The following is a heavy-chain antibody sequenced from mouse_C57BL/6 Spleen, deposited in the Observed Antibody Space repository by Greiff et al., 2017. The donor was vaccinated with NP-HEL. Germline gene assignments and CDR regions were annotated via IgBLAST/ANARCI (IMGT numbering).Heavy chain of an antibody. CDR1: GFTFSDYY. CDR3: ARPSMVTSYWYFDV. D-gene: IGHD2-1*01. J-gene: IGHJ1*03. Sequence: EVQRVESGGGLVQPGGSLKLSCAASGFTFSDYYMYWVRQTPEKRLEWVAYISNGGGSTYYPDTVKGRFTISRDNAKNTLYLQMSRLKSEDTAMYYCARPSMVTSYWYFDVWGTGTTVTVSS. CDR2: ISNGGGST. V-gene: IGHV5-12*01.